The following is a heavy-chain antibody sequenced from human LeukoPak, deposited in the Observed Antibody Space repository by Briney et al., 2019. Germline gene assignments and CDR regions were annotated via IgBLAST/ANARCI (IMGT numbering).Heavy chain of an antibody. CDR2: IYYSGST. CDR3: AREMWFGELYFDL. CDR1: GGSISSYY. V-gene: IGHV4-59*01. J-gene: IGHJ2*01. D-gene: IGHD3-10*01. Sequence: PSETLSLTCTVSGGSISSYYWSWIRQPPGKGLEWIGYIYYSGSTNYNPSLKSRVTISVDTSKNQFSLKLSSVTAADTAVYYCAREMWFGELYFDLWGRGTLVTVSS.